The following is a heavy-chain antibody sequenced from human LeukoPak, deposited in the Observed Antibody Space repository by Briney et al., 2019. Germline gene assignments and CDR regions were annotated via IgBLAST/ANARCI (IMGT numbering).Heavy chain of an antibody. CDR2: FSRSGPDT. V-gene: IGHV3-23*01. Sequence: PGGSLRLSCAASGFTFGSSAMSWVRQAPGKGPEWVSTFSRSGPDTYYADSVKGRFTISRDNSKNTLYLQMNSLRAEDTAVYYCAKRSVTKNWFDPWGQGTLVTVSS. CDR3: AKRSVTKNWFDP. CDR1: GFTFGSSA. D-gene: IGHD4-17*01. J-gene: IGHJ5*02.